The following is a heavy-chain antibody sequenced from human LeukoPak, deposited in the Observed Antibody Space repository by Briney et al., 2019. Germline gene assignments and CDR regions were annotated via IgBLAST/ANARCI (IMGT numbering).Heavy chain of an antibody. Sequence: GGSLRLSCAASGFTFSGFWMHWVRQAPGKGLVWVTTIKEDGSEKYYVDSVKGRFTISRDNAKNSLSLQMNSLRAEDTAVYYCARGEDYGDYWGQGTLVTVSS. CDR3: ARGEDYGDY. CDR2: IKEDGSEK. CDR1: GFTFSGFW. J-gene: IGHJ4*02. V-gene: IGHV3-7*01.